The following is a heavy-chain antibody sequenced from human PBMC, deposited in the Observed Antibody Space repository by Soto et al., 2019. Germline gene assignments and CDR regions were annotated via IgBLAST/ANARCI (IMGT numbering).Heavy chain of an antibody. D-gene: IGHD3-22*01. Sequence: VKDSCKASGYTFTSYGISWVRQAPGQGLEWMGWISAYNGNTNYAQKLQGRVTMTTDTSTSTAYMELRSLRSDDTAVYYCARLRYDSSGYYFAYFDYWGQGTLVTVSS. CDR2: ISAYNGNT. CDR3: ARLRYDSSGYYFAYFDY. V-gene: IGHV1-18*01. J-gene: IGHJ4*02. CDR1: GYTFTSYG.